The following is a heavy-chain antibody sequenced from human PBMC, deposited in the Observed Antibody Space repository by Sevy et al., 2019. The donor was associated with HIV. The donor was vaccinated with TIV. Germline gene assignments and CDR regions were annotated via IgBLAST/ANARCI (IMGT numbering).Heavy chain of an antibody. V-gene: IGHV4-39*01. CDR2: MFYSGST. Sequence: SETLSLTCTISGGSISSSSYDWGWIRQSPGKGLEWIGSMFYSGSTYYNPSLKSRVIISVDMSKNHFSVKLSSVTAADTAVYYCARQGGIVDRAFDYWGQGTLVTVSS. CDR1: GGSISSSSYD. J-gene: IGHJ4*02. D-gene: IGHD2-21*01. CDR3: ARQGGIVDRAFDY.